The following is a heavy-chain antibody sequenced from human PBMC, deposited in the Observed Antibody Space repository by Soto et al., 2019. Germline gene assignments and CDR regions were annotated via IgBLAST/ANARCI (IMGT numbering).Heavy chain of an antibody. D-gene: IGHD2-2*01. Sequence: GSLRLSCAASGFTFSSYSMNWVRQAPGKGLEWVSSISSSSSYIYYADSVKGRFTISRDNAKNSLYLQMNSLRAEDTAVYYCARVYCSSTSCTWYYYGMDVWGQGTTVTVSS. CDR1: GFTFSSYS. J-gene: IGHJ6*02. CDR2: ISSSSSYI. V-gene: IGHV3-21*01. CDR3: ARVYCSSTSCTWYYYGMDV.